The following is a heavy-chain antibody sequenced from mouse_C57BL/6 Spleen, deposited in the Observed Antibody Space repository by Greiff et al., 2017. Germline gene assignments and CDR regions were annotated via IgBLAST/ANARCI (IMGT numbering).Heavy chain of an antibody. CDR2: IYPGSGST. D-gene: IGHD1-1*01. Sequence: QVHVKQPGAELVKPGASVKMSCKASGYTFTSYWITWVKQRPGQGLEWIGDIYPGSGSTNYNEKFKSKATLTVDTSSSTAYMQLSSLTSEDSAVYYCARETYYYGSRYYFDYWGQGTTLTVSS. V-gene: IGHV1-55*01. CDR1: GYTFTSYW. J-gene: IGHJ2*01. CDR3: ARETYYYGSRYYFDY.